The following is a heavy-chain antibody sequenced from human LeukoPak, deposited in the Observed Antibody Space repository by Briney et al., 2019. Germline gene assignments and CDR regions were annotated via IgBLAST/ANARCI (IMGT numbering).Heavy chain of an antibody. D-gene: IGHD3-22*01. CDR2: IYSGGST. CDR3: ARGLYDYYGMDV. Sequence: GGSLRLSCAASGFTVSSNYMSWVRQAPGKGPEWVSIIYSGGSTFYADSVKGRFTISRDNSKNTLYLQMNSLRAEDTAVYYCARGLYDYYGMDVWGQGTTATVSS. J-gene: IGHJ6*02. CDR1: GFTVSSNY. V-gene: IGHV3-66*01.